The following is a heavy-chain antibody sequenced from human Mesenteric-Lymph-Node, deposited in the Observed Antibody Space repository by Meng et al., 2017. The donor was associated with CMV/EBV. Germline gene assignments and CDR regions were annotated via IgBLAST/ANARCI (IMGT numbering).Heavy chain of an antibody. Sequence: GESLKISCAASGFPFTGHDMHWIRQAPGKGPEWVAFIRHDGSTKTYHDSVRGRFVISRDNSRNTLYLQMNSLRDEDTAMYYCAYYSSSGYYLDYWGQGTLVTVSS. CDR2: IRHDGSTK. J-gene: IGHJ4*01. CDR1: GFPFTGHD. CDR3: AYYSSSGYYLDY. V-gene: IGHV3-30*02. D-gene: IGHD6-13*01.